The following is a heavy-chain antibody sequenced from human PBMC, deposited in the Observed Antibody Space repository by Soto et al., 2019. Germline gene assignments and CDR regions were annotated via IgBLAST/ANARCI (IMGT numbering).Heavy chain of an antibody. Sequence: SETLSLTCAVPGGSISSSNWWSWVRQPPGKGLEWIGEIYHSGSTNYNPSLKSRVTISVDKSKNQFSLKLSSVTAADTAVYYCARGRSVVYDFWSGPKDAFDIWGQGTMVTVSS. CDR1: GGSISSSNW. V-gene: IGHV4-4*02. J-gene: IGHJ3*02. CDR3: ARGRSVVYDFWSGPKDAFDI. D-gene: IGHD3-3*01. CDR2: IYHSGST.